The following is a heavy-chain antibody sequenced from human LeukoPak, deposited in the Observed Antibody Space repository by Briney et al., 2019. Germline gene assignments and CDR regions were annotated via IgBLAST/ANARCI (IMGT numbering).Heavy chain of an antibody. CDR3: ARAVGRNWFDP. Sequence: ASVKVSCKASGYTFTSYYMHWVRQAPGQGLEWMGIINPSGGSTSYAQKFQGGVTMTRDTSTSTVYMELSSLRSEDTAVYYCARAVGRNWFDPWGQGTLVTVSS. CDR2: INPSGGST. CDR1: GYTFTSYY. J-gene: IGHJ5*02. V-gene: IGHV1-46*01. D-gene: IGHD6-19*01.